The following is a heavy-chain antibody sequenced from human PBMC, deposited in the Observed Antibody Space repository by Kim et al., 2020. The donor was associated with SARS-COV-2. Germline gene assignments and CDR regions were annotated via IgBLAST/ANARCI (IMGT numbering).Heavy chain of an antibody. J-gene: IGHJ4*02. CDR3: ATMDSSGYYKEYYFDY. CDR1: GYTLTELS. V-gene: IGHV1-24*01. D-gene: IGHD3-22*01. CDR2: FDLEDGET. Sequence: ASVKVSCKVSGYTLTELSMHWVRQAPGKGLEWMGGFDLEDGETIYAQKFQGRVTMTEDTSTDTAYMELSSLRSEDTAVYYCATMDSSGYYKEYYFDYWGQGTLVTVSS.